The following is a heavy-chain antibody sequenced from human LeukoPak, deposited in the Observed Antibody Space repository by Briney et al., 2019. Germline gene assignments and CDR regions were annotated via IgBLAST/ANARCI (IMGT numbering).Heavy chain of an antibody. CDR1: GYSFTTHY. V-gene: IGHV1-2*02. CDR3: ARDRNWNYGIDF. J-gene: IGHJ4*02. CDR2: INPNGGGT. Sequence: ASVKVSCKASGYSFTTHYMHWVRQAPGQGLGWMGWINPNGGGTNSAQKFQGRVTMTRDTSINTAYMELNRLRSDDTAVYFCARDRNWNYGIDFWGQGTLVTVSS. D-gene: IGHD1-7*01.